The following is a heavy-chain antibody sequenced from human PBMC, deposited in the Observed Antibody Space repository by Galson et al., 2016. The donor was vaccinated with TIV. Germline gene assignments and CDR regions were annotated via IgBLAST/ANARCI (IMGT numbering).Heavy chain of an antibody. CDR3: ARMMGGVQALHA. J-gene: IGHJ3*01. CDR2: IVPLSSGV. CDR1: GGVFTNYA. V-gene: IGHV1-69*13. D-gene: IGHD3-16*01. Sequence: SVKVSCKASGGVFTNYAINWVRQAPGQGLEWMGGIVPLSSGVTYAPKFRGSVNITAGGTSFMVLSSRTSEDTAVYYCARMMGGVQALHAWGQGAMVTVS.